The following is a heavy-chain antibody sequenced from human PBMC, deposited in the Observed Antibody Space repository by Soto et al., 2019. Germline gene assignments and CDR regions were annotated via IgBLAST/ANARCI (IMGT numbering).Heavy chain of an antibody. J-gene: IGHJ5*02. D-gene: IGHD6-13*01. CDR1: GFTFSSYA. Sequence: EVQLLESGGGWLQPGGSLRLSCAASGFTFSSYAMNWVRQAPGKGLEWVSGITGSGAGSYYSDSVKGRFTISRDNAKNTLYLQMKSLRAEDTAVNYCAKAYSNSWPNDWFDPWGQGTLVTVSS. CDR3: AKAYSNSWPNDWFDP. CDR2: ITGSGAGS. V-gene: IGHV3-23*01.